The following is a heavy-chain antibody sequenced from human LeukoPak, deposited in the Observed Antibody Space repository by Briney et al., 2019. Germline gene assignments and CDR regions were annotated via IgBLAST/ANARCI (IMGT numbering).Heavy chain of an antibody. D-gene: IGHD3-22*01. Sequence: GESLKISCKGSGYSFTSYWIGWVRQMPGKGLEWMGIIYPGDSDTRYSPSFQGQVTISADKSISTAYLQWSSLKASDTAMYYCASLGDYDSSGYYSDFDYWGRGTLVTVSS. CDR2: IYPGDSDT. CDR3: ASLGDYDSSGYYSDFDY. V-gene: IGHV5-51*01. J-gene: IGHJ4*02. CDR1: GYSFTSYW.